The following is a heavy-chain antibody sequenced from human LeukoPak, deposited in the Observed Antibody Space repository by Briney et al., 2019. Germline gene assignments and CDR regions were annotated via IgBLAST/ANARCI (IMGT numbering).Heavy chain of an antibody. D-gene: IGHD3-22*01. V-gene: IGHV3-23*01. CDR3: AKIRVYYDSSGFDY. Sequence: PGGSLRLSCAACGFTFSSYAMSWVRQAPGKGLEWVSAISGSGGSTYYADSVKGRVTISRDNSKNTLYLQMNSLRAEDTAVYYCAKIRVYYDSSGFDYWGQGTLVTVSS. CDR1: GFTFSSYA. CDR2: ISGSGGST. J-gene: IGHJ4*02.